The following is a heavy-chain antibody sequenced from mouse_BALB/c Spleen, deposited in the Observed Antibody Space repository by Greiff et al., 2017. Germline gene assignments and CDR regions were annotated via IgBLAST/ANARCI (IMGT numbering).Heavy chain of an antibody. CDR3: AREGNGNYGLDY. CDR2: IYPYNGGT. D-gene: IGHD2-1*01. CDR1: GYTFTDYN. Sequence: VQLKESGPELVKPGASVKISCKASGYTFTDYNMHWVKQSHGKSLEWIGYIYPYNGGTGYNQKFKSKATLTVDNSSSTAYMELRSLTSEDSAVYYCAREGNGNYGLDYWGQGTSVTVSS. V-gene: IGHV1S29*02. J-gene: IGHJ4*01.